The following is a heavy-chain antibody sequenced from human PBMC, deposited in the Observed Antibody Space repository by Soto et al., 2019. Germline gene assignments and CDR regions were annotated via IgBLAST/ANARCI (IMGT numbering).Heavy chain of an antibody. V-gene: IGHV4-39*01. CDR3: ARPRQGGLITSFFKY. D-gene: IGHD3-16*01. J-gene: IGHJ4*02. CDR1: GDSLSSSRHY. CDR2: IYSSGSR. Sequence: SETLSLTCTVSGDSLSSSRHYWGWIRQPPGKGLEWIGSIYSSGSRYYNPSLKSRVTISVDTSKNQLSLQVNSVTAADTAVYYCARPRQGGLITSFFKYWGQGSLVTVSS.